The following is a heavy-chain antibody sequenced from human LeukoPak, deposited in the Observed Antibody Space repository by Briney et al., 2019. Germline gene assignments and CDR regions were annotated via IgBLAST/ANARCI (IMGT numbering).Heavy chain of an antibody. D-gene: IGHD3-10*01. CDR3: AGGRGKRITMFRVFHY. V-gene: IGHV3-21*01. Sequence: PGGSLRLSCVVSGLTFTSTSMAWVGQAPGKGLEWVASISSSSEYIFQKDSLKGRFTISRDNAKNSVFLDLNNVTADDTAVYYCAGGRGKRITMFRVFHYWGQGTQVIVSS. CDR2: ISSSSEYI. CDR1: GLTFTSTS. J-gene: IGHJ4*02.